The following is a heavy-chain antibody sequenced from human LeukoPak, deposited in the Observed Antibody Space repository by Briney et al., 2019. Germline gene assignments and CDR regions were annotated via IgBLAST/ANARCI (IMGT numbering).Heavy chain of an antibody. V-gene: IGHV1-2*02. CDR1: GYTFTGYY. D-gene: IGHD6-19*01. CDR3: ARAHGGWLYYFDY. Sequence: GASVKVSCKASGYTFTGYYMHWVRQAPGQGLEWMGWINPNSGGTNYAQKFQGRVTMTRDTSISTAYMELSSLRSEDTAVYYCARAHGGWLYYFDYWGQGTLVTVSS. CDR2: INPNSGGT. J-gene: IGHJ4*02.